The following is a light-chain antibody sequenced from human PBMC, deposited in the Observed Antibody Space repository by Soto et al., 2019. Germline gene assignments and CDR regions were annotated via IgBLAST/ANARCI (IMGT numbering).Light chain of an antibody. CDR3: ASWDDSLDVFV. V-gene: IGLV1-44*01. Sequence: QTVLTQPPSASGTPGQRVTISCSGSSSSIGANRVSWYQQVPRTAPKLLIYGDDRRPSGVPDRFSGSKSGTSASLAISGLQSEDEADYYCASWDDSLDVFVFGTGTK. J-gene: IGLJ1*01. CDR2: GDD. CDR1: SSSIGANR.